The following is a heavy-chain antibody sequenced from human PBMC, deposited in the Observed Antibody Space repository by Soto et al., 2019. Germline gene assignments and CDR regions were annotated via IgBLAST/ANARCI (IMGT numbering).Heavy chain of an antibody. D-gene: IGHD3-10*01. Sequence: DVQLAESGGGLVQPGGSLRLSCVASGQTFNRYWMSWVRQAPGQGLEWVANIKQDGSEEYYVDSVKGPFTISRANAKKSLYLQMNTLTAEATAMYSCVRTPVGSWASDFYGMYVWGQGTRVIVSS. CDR2: IKQDGSEE. V-gene: IGHV3-7*03. CDR1: GQTFNRYW. J-gene: IGHJ6*02. CDR3: VRTPVGSWASDFYGMYV.